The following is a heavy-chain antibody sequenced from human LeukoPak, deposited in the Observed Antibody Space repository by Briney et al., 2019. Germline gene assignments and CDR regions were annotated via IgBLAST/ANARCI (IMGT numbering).Heavy chain of an antibody. J-gene: IGHJ6*03. V-gene: IGHV4-59*01. CDR1: GGSISSYY. Sequence: SETLSLTCTVSGGSISSYYWSWIRQPPGKGLERIGYIYYGGSTNYTPSLKSRVTISVDTSKNQFSLKLSSVTAADTAVYYCAGLGYYYYMDVWGKGTTVTVSS. CDR3: AGLGYYYYMDV. CDR2: IYYGGST.